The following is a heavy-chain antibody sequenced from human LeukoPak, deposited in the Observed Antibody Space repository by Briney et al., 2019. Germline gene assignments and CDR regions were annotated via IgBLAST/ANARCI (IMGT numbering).Heavy chain of an antibody. CDR1: GYSFTDYY. J-gene: IGHJ5*02. V-gene: IGHV1-2*02. CDR2: INPTSGGT. CDR3: AREYYYDSSGYPNWFDP. D-gene: IGHD3-22*01. Sequence: GASVKVSCKASGYSFTDYYMHWVRQAPGQGLQWMGCINPTSGGTHYAQNFQGRVTVTRDTSISTAYMELNRLTFDDTAVYYCAREYYYDSSGYPNWFDPWGQGTLVTVSS.